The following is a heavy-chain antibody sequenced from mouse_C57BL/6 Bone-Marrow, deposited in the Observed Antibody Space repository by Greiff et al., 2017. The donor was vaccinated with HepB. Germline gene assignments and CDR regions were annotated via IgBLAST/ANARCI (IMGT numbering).Heavy chain of an antibody. CDR1: GYTFTSYG. V-gene: IGHV1-81*01. J-gene: IGHJ3*01. D-gene: IGHD1-1*01. CDR3: ARYYYGSSPWFAD. CDR2: IYPRSGNT. Sequence: VQLQQSGAELARPGASVKLSCKASGYTFTSYGISWVKQRTGQGLEWIGEIYPRSGNTYYNEKFKGKATLTADKSSSTAYMELRSLTSEDSAVYFCARYYYGSSPWFADWGQGTLVTVSA.